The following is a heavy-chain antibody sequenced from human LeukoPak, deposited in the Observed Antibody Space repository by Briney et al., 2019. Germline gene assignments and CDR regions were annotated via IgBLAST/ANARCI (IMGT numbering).Heavy chain of an antibody. CDR2: IYHSGST. J-gene: IGHJ6*03. Sequence: RPSQTLSLTCIVSGDSISSGSYYWGWIRQPPGKGLEWIGSIYHSGSTYFNPSLKSRVTISVDTSKNQFSLKLSSATAADTAVYYCARRGVTPNYYMDVWGKGTTVTVSS. D-gene: IGHD2-21*02. CDR3: ARRGVTPNYYMDV. CDR1: GDSISSGSYY. V-gene: IGHV4-39*07.